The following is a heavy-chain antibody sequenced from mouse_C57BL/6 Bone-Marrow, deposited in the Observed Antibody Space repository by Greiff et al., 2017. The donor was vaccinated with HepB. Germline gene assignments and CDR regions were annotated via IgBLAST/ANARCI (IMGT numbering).Heavy chain of an antibody. Sequence: LQESGAELVRPGTSVKVSCKASGYAFTNYLIEWVKQRPGQGLEWIGVINPGSGGTNYNEKFKGKATLTADKSSSTAYMQLSSLTSEDSAVYFCARHYYGPFAYWGQGTLVTVSA. CDR2: INPGSGGT. CDR1: GYAFTNYL. D-gene: IGHD1-1*01. J-gene: IGHJ3*01. CDR3: ARHYYGPFAY. V-gene: IGHV1-54*01.